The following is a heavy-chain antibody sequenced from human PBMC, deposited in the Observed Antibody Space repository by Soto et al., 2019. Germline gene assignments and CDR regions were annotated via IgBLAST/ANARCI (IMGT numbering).Heavy chain of an antibody. CDR1: GGSISSYY. D-gene: IGHD6-19*01. J-gene: IGHJ4*02. Sequence: SETLSLTCTVSGGSISSYYWSWIRQPPGKGLEWIGYIYYSGSTNYNPSLKSRVTTSVDTSKNQFSLKLSSVTAADTAVYYCARHDPQWLDYFDYWGQGTLVTVSS. V-gene: IGHV4-59*08. CDR3: ARHDPQWLDYFDY. CDR2: IYYSGST.